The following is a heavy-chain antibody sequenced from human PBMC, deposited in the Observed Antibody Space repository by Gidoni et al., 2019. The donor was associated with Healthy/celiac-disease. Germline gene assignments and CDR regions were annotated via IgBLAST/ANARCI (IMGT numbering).Heavy chain of an antibody. V-gene: IGHV3-20*04. J-gene: IGHJ5*01. CDR2: INWEGNHI. CDR3: VRHPGTSQSATYFDS. D-gene: IGHD1-1*01. Sequence: EVQLVESGGGVARRGGSLRLSCFASGFTFDDHGMSWVRHAPGKGLEWVFGINWEGNHIDYGDSVKGRFTIARDNAKNSLYLQITSLRDDDTALYFCVRHPGTSQSATYFDSWGQGTRVTVSS. CDR1: GFTFDDHG.